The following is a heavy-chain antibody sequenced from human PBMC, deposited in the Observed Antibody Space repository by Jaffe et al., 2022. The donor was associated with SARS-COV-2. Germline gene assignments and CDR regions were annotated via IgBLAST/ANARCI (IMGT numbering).Heavy chain of an antibody. J-gene: IGHJ3*02. CDR2: ISSSSTYI. CDR1: GFTFSSYN. Sequence: EVQLVESGGGLVKPGGSLRLSCAASGFTFSSYNMNWVRQAPGKGLEWVSSISSSSTYIYYADSVKGRFTISRDNAKNSLYLQMNSLRAEDTAVYYCARRTTRIDAFDIWGQGTMVTVSS. D-gene: IGHD1-7*01. CDR3: ARRTTRIDAFDI. V-gene: IGHV3-21*01.